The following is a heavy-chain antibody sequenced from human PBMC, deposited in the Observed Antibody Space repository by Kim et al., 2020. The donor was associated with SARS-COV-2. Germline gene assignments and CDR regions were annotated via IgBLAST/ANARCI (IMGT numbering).Heavy chain of an antibody. CDR3: VRDLSYYGDAFDF. CDR1: GFTFSNYW. CDR2: INIDGSGT. D-gene: IGHD4-17*01. Sequence: GGSLRLSCAASGFTFSNYWMHWVRQNPGKGLVWVARINIDGSGTAYADSVKDRFTISRDNAKNTLYLQMSSLGAEDTAIYYCVRDLSYYGDAFDFWGQGTLVPVSS. J-gene: IGHJ4*02. V-gene: IGHV3-74*01.